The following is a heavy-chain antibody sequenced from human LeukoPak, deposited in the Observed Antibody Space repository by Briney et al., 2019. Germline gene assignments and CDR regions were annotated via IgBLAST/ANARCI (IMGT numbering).Heavy chain of an antibody. CDR2: IKQDGSEK. D-gene: IGHD2-15*01. Sequence: GGSLRLSCAASGFTFSSYWMSWVRQAPGKGLEWVANIKQDGSEKYYVDSVKGRFTISRDNAKNSLYLQMNSPRAEDTAVYYCARVSRDIVVVVAATEQHFDYWGQGTLVTVSS. CDR3: ARVSRDIVVVVAATEQHFDY. V-gene: IGHV3-7*01. J-gene: IGHJ4*02. CDR1: GFTFSSYW.